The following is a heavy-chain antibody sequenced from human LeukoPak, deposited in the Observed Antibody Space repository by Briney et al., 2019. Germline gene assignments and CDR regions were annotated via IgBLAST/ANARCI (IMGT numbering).Heavy chain of an antibody. CDR1: GYTFTSYA. Sequence: GASVKVSCKASGYTFTSYAVHWVRQAPGQRLEWMGWINAGNGNTKYSQKFQGRVTITRDTSASTAYMELSSLRSEDTAVYYCARDEGDYGGNPFDYWGQGTLVAVSS. CDR2: INAGNGNT. D-gene: IGHD4-23*01. J-gene: IGHJ4*02. V-gene: IGHV1-3*01. CDR3: ARDEGDYGGNPFDY.